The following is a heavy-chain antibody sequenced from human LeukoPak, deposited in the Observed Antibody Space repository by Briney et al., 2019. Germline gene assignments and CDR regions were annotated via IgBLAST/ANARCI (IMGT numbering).Heavy chain of an antibody. CDR2: IYYSGST. Sequence: SETLSLTSTVSGGSISSYYWSWIRQPPGKGLEWIGYIYYSGSTNYNPSLKSRVTISVDTSKNQFSLKLSSVTAADTAVYYCARHNPRVYAPNYGMDVWGQGTTVTVSS. D-gene: IGHD2-8*01. CDR3: ARHNPRVYAPNYGMDV. J-gene: IGHJ6*02. V-gene: IGHV4-59*08. CDR1: GGSISSYY.